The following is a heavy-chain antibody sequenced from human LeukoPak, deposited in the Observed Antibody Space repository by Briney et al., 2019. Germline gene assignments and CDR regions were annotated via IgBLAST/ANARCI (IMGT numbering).Heavy chain of an antibody. CDR2: IYHSGST. CDR3: ARGAVYYFDY. V-gene: IGHV4-30-2*01. J-gene: IGHJ4*02. CDR1: GGSTSSGGYS. Sequence: TLSLTCAVSGGSTSSGGYSWSWIRQPPGKGLEWIGYIYHSGSTYYNPSLKSRVTISVDRSKNQFSLKLSSVTAADTAVYYCARGAVYYFDYWGQGTLVTVSS.